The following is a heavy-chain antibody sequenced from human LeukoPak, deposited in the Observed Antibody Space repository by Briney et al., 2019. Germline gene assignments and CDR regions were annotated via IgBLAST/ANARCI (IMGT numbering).Heavy chain of an antibody. CDR3: ARDRGGPGYTYGQPLDY. J-gene: IGHJ4*02. V-gene: IGHV3-11*01. D-gene: IGHD5-18*01. CDR2: VSGSGSPI. CDR1: GFTFSDYY. Sequence: GGPLRLSCAASGFTFSDYYMTWLRQAPGKGLEWVSYVSGSGSPIYYADSVKGRFTISRDNAKNSLYLQMNSLRAEDTAVYYCARDRGGPGYTYGQPLDYWGQGTLVTVSS.